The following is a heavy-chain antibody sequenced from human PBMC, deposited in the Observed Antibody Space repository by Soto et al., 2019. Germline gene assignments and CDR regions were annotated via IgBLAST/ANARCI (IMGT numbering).Heavy chain of an antibody. V-gene: IGHV1-69*13. J-gene: IGHJ1*01. Sequence: SVKVSCKASGGTFNSYAISWVRQAPGQGLEWMGGIIPIFGTANYAQKFQGRVTITADESTSTAYMELSSLRSEDTAVYYCATMTTVVSEYFQHWGQGTLVTVSS. CDR1: GGTFNSYA. D-gene: IGHD4-17*01. CDR3: ATMTTVVSEYFQH. CDR2: IIPIFGTA.